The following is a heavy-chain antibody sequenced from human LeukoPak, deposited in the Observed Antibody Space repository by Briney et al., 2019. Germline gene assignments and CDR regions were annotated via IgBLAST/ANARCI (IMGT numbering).Heavy chain of an antibody. CDR1: GYTFTSYY. V-gene: IGHV1-46*01. D-gene: IGHD6-19*01. CDR2: INPSGGST. CDR3: ARGSRTVAGTSYDAFDI. J-gene: IGHJ3*02. Sequence: ASVKVSCKASGYTFTSYYMHWVRQAPGQGLEWMGIINPSGGSTSYAQKFQGRVTMTRDMSTSTVYMELSSLRSEDTAVYYCARGSRTVAGTSYDAFDIWGQGTMVTVSS.